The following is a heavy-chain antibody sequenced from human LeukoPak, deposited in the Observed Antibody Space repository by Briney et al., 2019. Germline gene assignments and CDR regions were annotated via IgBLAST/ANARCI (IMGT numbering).Heavy chain of an antibody. Sequence: SVKVSCKASGGTFSSYAISWVRQAPGQGLEWMGGIIPIFGTASYAQKFQGRVTITADESTSTAYMELSSLRSEDTAVYYCAREGIYCSSTSCYNWFDPWGQGTLVTVSS. J-gene: IGHJ5*02. CDR2: IIPIFGTA. D-gene: IGHD2-2*01. V-gene: IGHV1-69*13. CDR1: GGTFSSYA. CDR3: AREGIYCSSTSCYNWFDP.